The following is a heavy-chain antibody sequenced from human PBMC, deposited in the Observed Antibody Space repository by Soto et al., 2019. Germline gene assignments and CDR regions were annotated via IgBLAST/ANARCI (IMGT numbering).Heavy chain of an antibody. CDR3: ARVAAAGRGYFQH. CDR2: IIPIFGTA. V-gene: IGHV1-69*13. CDR1: GGTFSSYA. D-gene: IGHD6-13*01. J-gene: IGHJ1*01. Sequence: SVKVSCKASGGTFSSYAISWVRQAPGQGLEWMGGIIPIFGTANYAQKFQGRVTITADESTSTAYMELSSLRSEDTAVYYCARVAAAGRGYFQHWGQGTLVTVSS.